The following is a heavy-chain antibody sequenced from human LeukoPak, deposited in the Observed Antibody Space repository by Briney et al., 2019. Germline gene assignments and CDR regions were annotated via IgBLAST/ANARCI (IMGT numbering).Heavy chain of an antibody. D-gene: IGHD3-10*01. V-gene: IGHV3-23*01. CDR1: GFTLSNCA. CDR2: IDTKGTRT. J-gene: IGHJ4*02. CDR3: AKDNTYYYGSGSYYFYFDY. Sequence: GGSLRLSCAASGFTLSNCAMTWVRQAPGKGLEWVSGIDTKGTRTYYADSVKGRFTISRDNSKNTLFLQMNSLRPEDTAVYYCAKDNTYYYGSGSYYFYFDYWGQGTLVTVSS.